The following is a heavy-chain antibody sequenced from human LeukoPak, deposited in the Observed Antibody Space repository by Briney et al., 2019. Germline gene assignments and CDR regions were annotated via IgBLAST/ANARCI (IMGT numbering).Heavy chain of an antibody. CDR2: ISGSGGST. J-gene: IGHJ4*02. CDR3: AKDLHGDYVRWGDY. Sequence: GGSLRLSCAASGFTFSSYAMSWVRQAPGKGLEWVSAISGSGGSTYYADSVKGRFTISRDNSKNTLYLQMNSLRAEDTAVYYCAKDLHGDYVRWGDYWGQGTLVTVSS. V-gene: IGHV3-23*01. D-gene: IGHD4-17*01. CDR1: GFTFSSYA.